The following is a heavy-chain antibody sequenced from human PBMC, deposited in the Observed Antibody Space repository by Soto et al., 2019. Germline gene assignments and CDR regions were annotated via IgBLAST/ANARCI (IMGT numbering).Heavy chain of an antibody. CDR3: ARRDTSGFLRYFDN. CDR2: IVPNVGTV. Sequence: GASLKVACKSSGVTFSGFIDYPINWVRQAPGQGLEWMGGIVPNVGTVNYAQKFRGKVTITADKSTGTAYMELSSLRSEDTALYYCARRDTSGFLRYFDNWGQGTQVTVSS. D-gene: IGHD3-3*01. J-gene: IGHJ4*02. CDR1: GVTFSGFIDYP. V-gene: IGHV1-69*06.